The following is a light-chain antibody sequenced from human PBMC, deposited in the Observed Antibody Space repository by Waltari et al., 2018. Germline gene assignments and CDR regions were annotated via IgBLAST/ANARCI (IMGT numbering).Light chain of an antibody. CDR1: QNISSY. CDR3: QESYSFTRT. CDR2: AAS. J-gene: IGKJ1*01. Sequence: DIQMTQSPSSMSASVGARVTITCRASQNISSYLNWYQQKPGKAPNLLIYAASSLQSGVPSRFSGSGSGRDFTLIITSLQPEDFATYYCQESYSFTRTFGQGTKVEIK. V-gene: IGKV1-39*01.